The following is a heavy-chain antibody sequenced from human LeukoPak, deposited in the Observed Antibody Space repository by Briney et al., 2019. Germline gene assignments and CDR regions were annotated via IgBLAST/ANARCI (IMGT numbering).Heavy chain of an antibody. D-gene: IGHD1-26*01. J-gene: IGHJ4*02. V-gene: IGHV4-59*08. Sequence: SGPLSLTCAVSGGSISSYYWSWIRQPPGKGLEWIAYVYYSGSTNYNPSLKSRVTISVDTSKNQFSLKLSSVTAADTAVYYCARHKNTAGSDYFGDWGQGTLVTVSS. CDR3: ARHKNTAGSDYFGD. CDR2: VYYSGST. CDR1: GGSISSYY.